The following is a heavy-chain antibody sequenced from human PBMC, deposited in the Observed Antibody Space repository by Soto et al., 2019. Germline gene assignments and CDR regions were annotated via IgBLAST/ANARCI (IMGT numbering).Heavy chain of an antibody. CDR1: GYTFSSYG. D-gene: IGHD3-10*01. J-gene: IGHJ5*02. CDR2: INNYSGNT. CDR3: ARTYYYGSGTHYRFDP. V-gene: IGHV1-18*01. Sequence: QVEGVQSGAEVKKPGASVKVSGETSGYTFSSYGTNWVRQAPGHGLEWMGWINNYSGNTKYAQRFQGRITMSTDTSTSTAYMEVRSLTYDDTAVYYCARTYYYGSGTHYRFDPWGQGTLVTVSS.